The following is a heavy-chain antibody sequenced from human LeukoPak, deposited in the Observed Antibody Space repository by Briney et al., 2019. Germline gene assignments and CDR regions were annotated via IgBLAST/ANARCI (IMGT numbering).Heavy chain of an antibody. Sequence: PGGSLRLSCAASGFTFSGYEMNWVRQAPGKGLEWISYISTSGKTIYYADSVKGRFTISRDNSKNTLYLQMNSLRAEDTAVYYCARDAAYYDSSGYPDYWGQGTLVTVSS. V-gene: IGHV3-48*03. J-gene: IGHJ4*02. CDR2: ISTSGKTI. D-gene: IGHD3-22*01. CDR1: GFTFSGYE. CDR3: ARDAAYYDSSGYPDY.